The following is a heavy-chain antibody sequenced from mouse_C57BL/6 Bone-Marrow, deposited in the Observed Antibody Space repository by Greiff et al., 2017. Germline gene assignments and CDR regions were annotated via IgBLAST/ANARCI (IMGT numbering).Heavy chain of an antibody. CDR2: ILPGSGST. CDR3: AREGNYYGSWFAY. CDR1: GYTFTGYW. D-gene: IGHD1-1*01. V-gene: IGHV1-9*01. Sequence: QVQLKQPGAELMKPGASVKLSCKATGYTFTGYWIEWVKQRPGHGLEWIGEILPGSGSTNYNEKFKGKATFTADTSSNTAYMQLSSLTTEDSAIYDCAREGNYYGSWFAYWGQGTLVTVSA. J-gene: IGHJ3*01.